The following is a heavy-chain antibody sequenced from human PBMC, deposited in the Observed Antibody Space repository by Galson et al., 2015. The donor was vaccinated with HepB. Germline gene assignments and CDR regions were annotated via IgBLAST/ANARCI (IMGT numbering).Heavy chain of an antibody. J-gene: IGHJ2*01. V-gene: IGHV3-21*01. D-gene: IGHD3-10*01. CDR3: ARESIPPFGEFHYWYFDL. Sequence: SLRLSCAASGFTFSSYSMNWVRQAPGKGLEWVSSISSSSSYIYYADSAKGRFTISRDNAKNSLYLQMNSLRAEDTAVYYCARESIPPFGEFHYWYFDLWGRGTLVTVSS. CDR2: ISSSSSYI. CDR1: GFTFSSYS.